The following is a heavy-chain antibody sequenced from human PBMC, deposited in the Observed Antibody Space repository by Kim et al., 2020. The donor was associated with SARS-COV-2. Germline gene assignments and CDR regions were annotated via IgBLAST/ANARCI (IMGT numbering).Heavy chain of an antibody. CDR2: TFYRSKWYN. D-gene: IGHD1-1*01. J-gene: IGHJ4*02. CDR1: GDSVSSNTDA. CDR3: AGGTTTFYRD. Sequence: SQTLSLTCAISGDSVSSNTDAWNWIRQSPSRGLEWLGRTFYRSKWYNEYAISVKSRITFNPDTSRNQFSLQLNSVNLQDTAVYYCAGGTTTFYRDWGQGTLVIVSS. V-gene: IGHV6-1*01.